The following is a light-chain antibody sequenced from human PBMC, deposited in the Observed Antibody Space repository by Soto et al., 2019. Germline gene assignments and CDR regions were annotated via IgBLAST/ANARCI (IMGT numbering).Light chain of an antibody. Sequence: QSVLTQPPSVSAAPGQKVTISCSGSNSNIGNHHVSWYQQLPGTAPKLLIYDNNKRPSGIPDRFSGSKSGTSATLGITGLQTGDEADYYCATWDTSLTAGVFGGGTKLTVL. CDR2: DNN. J-gene: IGLJ2*01. V-gene: IGLV1-51*01. CDR1: NSNIGNHH. CDR3: ATWDTSLTAGV.